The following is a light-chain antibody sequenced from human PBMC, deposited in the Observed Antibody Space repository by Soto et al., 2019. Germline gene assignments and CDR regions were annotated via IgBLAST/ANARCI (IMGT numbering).Light chain of an antibody. J-gene: IGKJ4*01. CDR2: GAS. V-gene: IGKV3-20*01. CDR3: QQHGSSPLT. CDR1: QSVSSY. Sequence: EIVLTQSPATLSLSPGERATLSCRASQSVSSYLAWYQQKPGQAPRLLIYGASSRATGIPDRFSGSGSGTDITLTISRLEPEDFAVYYCQQHGSSPLTFGGGTKVDIK.